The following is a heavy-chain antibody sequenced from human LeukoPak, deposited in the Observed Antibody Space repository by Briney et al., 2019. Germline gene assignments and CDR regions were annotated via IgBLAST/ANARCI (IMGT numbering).Heavy chain of an antibody. CDR2: IKSKTDGGTT. Sequence: GGSLRLSCAASGFTFSNAWMSWVRQAPGKGLEWVGRIKSKTDGGTTDYAAPVKGRFTISRDDSKNTLYLQMNSLKTEDTAVYYCTVVPYYYDSSGYGNAFDIWGQGTMVTVSS. V-gene: IGHV3-15*01. CDR3: TVVPYYYDSSGYGNAFDI. CDR1: GFTFSNAW. D-gene: IGHD3-22*01. J-gene: IGHJ3*02.